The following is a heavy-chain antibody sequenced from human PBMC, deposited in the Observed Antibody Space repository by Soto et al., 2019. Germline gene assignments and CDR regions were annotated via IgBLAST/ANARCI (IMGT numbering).Heavy chain of an antibody. J-gene: IGHJ4*02. D-gene: IGHD3-3*01. CDR2: IIPIFDTI. Sequence: QVQLLQSGAEVKKPGSSVKVSCKASGATFSSFAFSWVRQAPGQGLEWMGVIIPIFDTINYAQKFRGRVTSTADESTGTAYMELSSLTSEDTAVYYCASPLRWSGYYIAFDYWGQGTLVIVSS. V-gene: IGHV1-69*01. CDR1: GATFSSFA. CDR3: ASPLRWSGYYIAFDY.